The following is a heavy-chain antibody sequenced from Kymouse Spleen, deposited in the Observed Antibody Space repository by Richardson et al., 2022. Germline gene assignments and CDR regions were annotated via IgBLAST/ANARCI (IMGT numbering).Heavy chain of an antibody. Sequence: EVQLVESGGGLVQPGGSLKLSCAASGFTFSGSAMHWVRQASGKGLEWVGRIRSKANSYATAYAASVKGRFTISRDDSKNTAYLQMNSLKTEDTAVYYCTRPITGTRDYYYYGMDVWGQGTTVTVSS. CDR3: TRPITGTRDYYYYGMDV. V-gene: IGHV3-73*02. D-gene: IGHD1-20*01,IGHD1-7*01. J-gene: IGHJ6*02. CDR1: GFTFSGSA. CDR2: IRSKANSYAT.